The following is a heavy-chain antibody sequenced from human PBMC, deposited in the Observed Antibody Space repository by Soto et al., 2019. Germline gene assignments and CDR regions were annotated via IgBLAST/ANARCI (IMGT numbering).Heavy chain of an antibody. CDR2: IYYSGGT. D-gene: IGHD2-2*01. Sequence: SETLSLTCTVSGGSISSYYWSWIRQPPGKGLEWIGYIYYSGGTNYNPSLKSRVTISVDTSKNQFSLKLSSVTAADTAVYYCARGGGCSSTSCRRNWFDPWGQGTLVTVSS. J-gene: IGHJ5*02. CDR3: ARGGGCSSTSCRRNWFDP. CDR1: GGSISSYY. V-gene: IGHV4-59*01.